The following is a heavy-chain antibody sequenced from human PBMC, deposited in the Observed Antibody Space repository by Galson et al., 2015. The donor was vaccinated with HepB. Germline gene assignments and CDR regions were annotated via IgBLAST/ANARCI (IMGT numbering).Heavy chain of an antibody. CDR1: GGSISSYY. CDR3: ARDSCGGDCYYFDY. V-gene: IGHV4-59*12. Sequence: ETLSLTCTVSGGSISSYYWSWIRQPPGKGLEWIGYIYYSGSTNYNPSLKSRVTISVDTSKNQFSLKLSSVTAADTAVYYCARDSCGGDCYYFDYWGQGTLVTVSS. D-gene: IGHD2-21*02. CDR2: IYYSGST. J-gene: IGHJ4*02.